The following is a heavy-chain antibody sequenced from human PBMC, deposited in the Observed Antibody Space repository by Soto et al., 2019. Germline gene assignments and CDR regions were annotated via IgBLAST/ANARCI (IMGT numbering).Heavy chain of an antibody. CDR2: INHSGST. Sequence: QVQLQQWGAGLLKPSETLSLTCAVYGGSFSGYYWSWIRQPPGKGLEWIGEINHSGSTNYNPSLKRRVTISVDTSKNQFSLKLSSVTAADTAVYYCARGRTIIAAAGRYYYYYMDVWGKGTTVTVSS. J-gene: IGHJ6*03. V-gene: IGHV4-34*01. CDR3: ARGRTIIAAAGRYYYYYMDV. CDR1: GGSFSGYY. D-gene: IGHD6-13*01.